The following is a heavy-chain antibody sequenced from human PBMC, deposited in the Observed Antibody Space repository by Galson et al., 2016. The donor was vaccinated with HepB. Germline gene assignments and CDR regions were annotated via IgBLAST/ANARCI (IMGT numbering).Heavy chain of an antibody. V-gene: IGHV5-51*01. CDR2: FYPGDSEI. CDR1: GYVFSSYW. CDR3: ARLVSSGSPYDS. Sequence: QSGAEVKKPGESLKISCKGEGYVFSSYWIAWVRQTPDKGLEWMGLFYPGDSEIRYSPSFQGQVTFSADKSINTAYMQWSSRKASDTAIYYCARLVSSGSPYDSWGQGTLVTVSS. J-gene: IGHJ4*02. D-gene: IGHD3-10*01.